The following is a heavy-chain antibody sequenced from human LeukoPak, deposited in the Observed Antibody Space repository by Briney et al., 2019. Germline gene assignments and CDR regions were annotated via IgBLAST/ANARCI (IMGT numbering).Heavy chain of an antibody. CDR3: ARTNDAFDI. Sequence: SETLSLSCTVSGGSISSNYYWSWTRQPAGKGLEYIGRIYNSGITNYNPSLKSRATISVDTSKNQFSLKLSSVTAADTAVYYCARTNDAFDIWGQGTMVTVSS. CDR2: IYNSGIT. CDR1: GGSISSNYY. V-gene: IGHV4-4*07. J-gene: IGHJ3*02.